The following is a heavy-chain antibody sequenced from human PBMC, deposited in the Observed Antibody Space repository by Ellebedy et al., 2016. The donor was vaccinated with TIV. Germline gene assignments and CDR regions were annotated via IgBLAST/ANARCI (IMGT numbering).Heavy chain of an antibody. CDR2: VYYSGVT. Sequence: MPSETLSLTCTVSGGSISSSFHYWGWIRQPPGKGLEWIGSVYYSGVTYYQPSLKSRVTVSIDTSKNQFTLNLCSVTAADTAMYFCASHVPVRRPEWHPLKGTFDNWGQGTVVTVSS. CDR1: GGSISSSFHY. CDR3: ASHVPVRRPEWHPLKGTFDN. J-gene: IGHJ4*02. D-gene: IGHD3-3*01. V-gene: IGHV4-39*01.